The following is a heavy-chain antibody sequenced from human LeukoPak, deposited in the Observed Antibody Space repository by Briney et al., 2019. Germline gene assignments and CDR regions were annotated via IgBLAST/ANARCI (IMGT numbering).Heavy chain of an antibody. J-gene: IGHJ4*02. CDR3: ARDTSLGYCDY. CDR2: ISHDGSGK. D-gene: IGHD7-27*01. V-gene: IGHV3-30*03. CDR1: GFTFSVHG. Sequence: QTGGSLRLSCEASGFTFSVHGMHWVRQAPGKGLECLTIISHDGSGKWYADSVKGRFSISRDNSRNTVYLRMNSLRTDDTATYYCARDTSLGYCDYWGQGTQVTVSS.